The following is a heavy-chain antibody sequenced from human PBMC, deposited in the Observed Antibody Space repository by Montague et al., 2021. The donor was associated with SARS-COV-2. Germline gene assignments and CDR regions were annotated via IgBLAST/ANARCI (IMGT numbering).Heavy chain of an antibody. CDR2: IQQDGSKK. V-gene: IGHV3-7*01. Sequence: SLRLSCAASGFTFSNYGMSWVRQAPGKGLEWVANIQQDGSKKYYVDSVKGRFTISRDNAKKSLYLQMNSLRAEDTAVYYCARDLSGSQYLYYFDYWGQGTLVTVSS. D-gene: IGHD3-3*01. CDR3: ARDLSGSQYLYYFDY. J-gene: IGHJ4*02. CDR1: GFTFSNYG.